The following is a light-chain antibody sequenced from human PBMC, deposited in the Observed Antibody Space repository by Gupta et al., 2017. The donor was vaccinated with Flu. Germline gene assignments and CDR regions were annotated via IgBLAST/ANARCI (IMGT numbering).Light chain of an antibody. J-gene: IGLJ3*02. CDR2: DVS. CDR3: CSYAGNYNWV. CDR1: SSDVGGYKD. V-gene: IGLV2-11*01. Sequence: QSALTQPRSVAGSPGQSVTLSCTGTSSDVGGYKDVSWYQQHPGKAPKLMIYDVSKRPSGVPDRFAGSKSSNTASLTISGLQAEDEADYYCCSYAGNYNWVFGGGTKLTVL.